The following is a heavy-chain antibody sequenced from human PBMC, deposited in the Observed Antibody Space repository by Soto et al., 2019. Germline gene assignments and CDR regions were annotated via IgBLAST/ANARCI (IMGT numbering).Heavy chain of an antibody. CDR3: VEVAAPG. V-gene: IGHV3-73*02. CDR2: IRSKANSYAT. D-gene: IGHD2-15*01. CDR1: GFTFSGCA. Sequence: EVQLVESGGGLVQPGGSLKLSCAASGFTFSGCAMHWVRQASGKGLEWVGRIRSKANSYATAYAASVKGRFTISRDDSKNTAYLQMNSLKTEDTAVYYCVEVAAPGWGQGTLVTVSS. J-gene: IGHJ4*02.